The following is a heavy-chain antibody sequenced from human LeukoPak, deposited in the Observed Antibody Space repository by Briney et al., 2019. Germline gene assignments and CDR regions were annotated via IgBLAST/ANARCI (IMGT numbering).Heavy chain of an antibody. CDR1: GGSISSYY. J-gene: IGHJ4*02. CDR2: IYHSGST. Sequence: SETLSLTCAVSGGSISSYYWSWIRQPPGKGLEWIGYIYHSGSTYYDPSLKSRVTISVDRSKNQFSLKLSSVTAADTAVYYCARSSLWSGYYTAYGYYFDYWGEGTLVTVSS. V-gene: IGHV4-59*12. CDR3: ARSSLWSGYYTAYGYYFDY. D-gene: IGHD3-3*01.